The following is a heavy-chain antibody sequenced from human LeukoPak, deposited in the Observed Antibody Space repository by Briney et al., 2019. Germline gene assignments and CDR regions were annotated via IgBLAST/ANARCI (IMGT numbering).Heavy chain of an antibody. Sequence: SETLSLTRAVYGGSFSGYYWSWIRQPPGKGLEWIGEINHSGSTNYNPSLKSRVTISVDTSKNQFSLKLSSVTAADTAVYYCARGFYYYDSSGYYHYFDYWGQGTLVTVSS. CDR2: INHSGST. CDR1: GGSFSGYY. J-gene: IGHJ4*02. V-gene: IGHV4-34*01. CDR3: ARGFYYYDSSGYYHYFDY. D-gene: IGHD3-22*01.